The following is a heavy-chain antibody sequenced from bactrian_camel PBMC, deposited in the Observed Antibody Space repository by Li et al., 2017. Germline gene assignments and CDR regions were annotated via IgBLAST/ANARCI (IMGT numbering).Heavy chain of an antibody. CDR3: AADQLYGTCRDVLDFPA. CDR1: GIMYGSGR. D-gene: IGHD6*01. CDR2: IATGSGNT. V-gene: IGHV3S25*01. J-gene: IGHJ4*01. Sequence: QLVESGGGLVQAGGSLRLSCRISGIMYGSGRVGWFRQRPSKEREGVARIATGSGNTYYADSVKGRFTISQDNAKNTVYLQMNGLQPEDTGMYYCAADQLYGTCRDVLDFPARGQGTQVTVS.